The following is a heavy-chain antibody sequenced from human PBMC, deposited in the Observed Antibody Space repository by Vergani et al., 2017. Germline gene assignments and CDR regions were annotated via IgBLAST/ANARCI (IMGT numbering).Heavy chain of an antibody. J-gene: IGHJ6*02. CDR1: GGSFSGYY. CDR3: ARDNLGYYGMDV. CDR2: INHSGST. V-gene: IGHV4-34*10. Sequence: QVQLQESGPGLVKPSETLSLTCAVYGGSFSGYYWSWIRQPPGKGLEWIGEINHSGSTNYNPSLKSRVTISVDTSKNQFSLKLSSVTAADTAVYYCARDNLGYYGMDVWGQGTTVTVSS.